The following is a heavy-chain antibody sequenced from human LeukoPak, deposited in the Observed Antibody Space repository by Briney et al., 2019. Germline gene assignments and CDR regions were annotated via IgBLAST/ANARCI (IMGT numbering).Heavy chain of an antibody. CDR3: ARVRETSTGYYPFDY. D-gene: IGHD3-22*01. CDR2: INPKSGDT. J-gene: IGHJ4*02. V-gene: IGHV1-2*02. Sequence: ASVSVSCKASGYTFSGYYIHWVRQAPGQGLEWMGWINPKSGDTNYAQKFQGRVTMTRDTSISTAYMEVSRLRSDDTAVYYCARVRETSTGYYPFDYWGQGTLVTVSS. CDR1: GYTFSGYY.